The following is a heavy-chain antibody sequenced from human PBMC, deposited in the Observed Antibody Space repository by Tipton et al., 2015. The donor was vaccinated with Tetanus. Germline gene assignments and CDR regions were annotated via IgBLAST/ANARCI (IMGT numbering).Heavy chain of an antibody. J-gene: IGHJ6*02. Sequence: VSGGSISSYYWSWIRQPPGKGLEWIGYIYYSGSTNYNPSLKSRVTISVDTSKNQFSLKLSSVTAADTAVYYCARDRGVTSPFGSYYYGMDVWGQGTTVTVSS. CDR3: ARDRGVTSPFGSYYYGMDV. CDR1: GGSISSYY. D-gene: IGHD2-21*02. V-gene: IGHV4-59*01. CDR2: IYYSGST.